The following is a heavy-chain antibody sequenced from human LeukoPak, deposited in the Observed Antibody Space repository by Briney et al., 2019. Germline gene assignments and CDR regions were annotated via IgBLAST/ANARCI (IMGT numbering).Heavy chain of an antibody. CDR3: AREKIVFVLGAPRDWYFDL. D-gene: IGHD3-3*02. CDR2: VSNGGAT. Sequence: SLYCASSGLIINFYMMWWRRPAGEKLLELVAVVSNGGATYYADSVKGRFTISRDNSKNTMYLQMNSLRAEDTAVYYCAREKIVFVLGAPRDWYFDLWGRGTLVTVSS. J-gene: IGHJ2*01. V-gene: IGHV3-53*01. CDR1: GLIINFYM.